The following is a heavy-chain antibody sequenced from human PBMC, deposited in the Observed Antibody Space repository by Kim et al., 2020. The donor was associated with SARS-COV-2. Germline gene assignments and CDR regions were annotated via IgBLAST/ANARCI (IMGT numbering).Heavy chain of an antibody. J-gene: IGHJ6*02. D-gene: IGHD6-13*01. CDR1: GGTFSSYA. CDR3: ARDRIAAAGNRYYYYYGMDV. V-gene: IGHV1-69*13. Sequence: SVKVSCKASGGTFSSYAISWVRQAPGQGLEWMGGIIPIFGTANYAQKFQGRVTITADESTSTAYMELSSLRSEDTAVYYCARDRIAAAGNRYYYYYGMDVWGQGTTVTVSS. CDR2: IIPIFGTA.